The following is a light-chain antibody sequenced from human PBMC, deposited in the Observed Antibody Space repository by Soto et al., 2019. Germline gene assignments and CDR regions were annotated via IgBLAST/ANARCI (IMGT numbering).Light chain of an antibody. Sequence: DIPLTQSQSSLSASVLEGENIXRWTSQSIRNYLNWYQQKPGKAPKVLIYTASSLQSGAPSRFSGSGSGTDFTLSIGRLQPEDFATYYCQQTYSSPPGAFGQGTKVDIK. V-gene: IGKV1-39*01. CDR1: QSIRNY. CDR2: TAS. CDR3: QQTYSSPPGA. J-gene: IGKJ1*01.